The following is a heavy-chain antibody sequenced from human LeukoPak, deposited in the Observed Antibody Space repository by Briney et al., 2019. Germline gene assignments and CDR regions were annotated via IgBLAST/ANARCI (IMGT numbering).Heavy chain of an antibody. J-gene: IGHJ3*02. CDR3: ARSPEFHGAFDI. CDR1: GGSISSSSYY. CDR2: IYYGGGT. V-gene: IGHV4-39*07. Sequence: SETLSLTCTVSGGSISSSSYYWGWIRQPPGKGLEWIGSIYYGGGTYYNPSFKSRVTISVDTSKNQFSLKVNSVTAADTAVYYCARSPEFHGAFDIWGQGTMVTVSS. D-gene: IGHD3-10*01.